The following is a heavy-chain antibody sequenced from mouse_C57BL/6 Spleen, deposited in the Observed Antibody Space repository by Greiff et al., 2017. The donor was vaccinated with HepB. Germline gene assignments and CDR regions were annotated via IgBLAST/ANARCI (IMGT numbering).Heavy chain of an antibody. Sequence: QVQLKESGAELVKPGASVKISCKASGYAFSSYWMNWVKQRPGKGLEWIGQIYPGDGDTNYNGKFKGKATLTADKSSSTAYMQLSSLTSEDSAVYFCARFESFAYWGQGTLVTVSA. CDR2: IYPGDGDT. V-gene: IGHV1-80*01. CDR3: ARFESFAY. CDR1: GYAFSSYW. J-gene: IGHJ3*01.